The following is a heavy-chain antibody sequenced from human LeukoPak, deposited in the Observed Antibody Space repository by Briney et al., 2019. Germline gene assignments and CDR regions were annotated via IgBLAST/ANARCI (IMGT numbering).Heavy chain of an antibody. CDR2: IYSGGST. CDR1: GSTVSSNY. V-gene: IGHV3-66*01. CDR3: ARDRGAYYYDSSGYYY. J-gene: IGHJ4*02. D-gene: IGHD3-22*01. Sequence: GSLRLSCAASGSTVSSNYMSWVRQAPGKGLEWASVIYSGGSTYYADSVKGRFTISRDNSKNTLYLQMNSLRAEDTAVYYCARDRGAYYYDSSGYYYWGQGTLVTVSS.